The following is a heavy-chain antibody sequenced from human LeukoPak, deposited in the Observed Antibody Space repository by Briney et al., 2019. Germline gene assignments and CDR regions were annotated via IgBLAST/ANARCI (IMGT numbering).Heavy chain of an antibody. CDR3: ARDGDDGSGSKIDY. J-gene: IGHJ4*02. CDR1: GFTVSSNY. CDR2: IYSGGST. D-gene: IGHD3-10*01. Sequence: PGGSLRLSCAASGFTVSSNYISWVRQAPGKGLEWVSVIYSGGSTYYADSVKGRFTISRDNSKNTLYLQMNSLRAEDTAVYYCARDGDDGSGSKIDYWGQGTLVTVSS. V-gene: IGHV3-53*01.